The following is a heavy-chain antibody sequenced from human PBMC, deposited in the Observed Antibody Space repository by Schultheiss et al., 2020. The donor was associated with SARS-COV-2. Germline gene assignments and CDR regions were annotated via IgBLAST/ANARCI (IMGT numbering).Heavy chain of an antibody. CDR3: ARVGGIAVAGRNWYFDL. J-gene: IGHJ2*01. CDR2: IFHSGST. V-gene: IGHV4-34*09. CDR1: GGSFSGYY. D-gene: IGHD6-19*01. Sequence: SETLSLTCAVYGGSFSGYYWGWIRQPPGKGLEWIGSIFHSGSTYYNPSLKSRVTISVDTSKNLFSLKLSSVTAADTAVYYCARVGGIAVAGRNWYFDLWGRGTLVTVSS.